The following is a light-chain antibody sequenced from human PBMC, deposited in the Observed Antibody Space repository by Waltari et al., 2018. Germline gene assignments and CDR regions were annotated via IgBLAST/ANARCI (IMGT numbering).Light chain of an antibody. CDR3: SSHTTSSTLV. J-gene: IGLJ2*01. V-gene: IGLV2-14*03. Sequence: QSALTQPASVSGSPGQSITISCTGSSSDVGRYNFVSWYQQHPGKAPKLMFFDVTDRPAVVSDRFSGSKSGNTASLTISGLQPEDEADYYCSSHTTSSTLVFGGGTRVTVL. CDR2: DVT. CDR1: SSDVGRYNF.